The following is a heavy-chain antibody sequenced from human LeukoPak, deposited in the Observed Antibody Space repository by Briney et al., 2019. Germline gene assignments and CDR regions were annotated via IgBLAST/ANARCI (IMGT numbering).Heavy chain of an antibody. J-gene: IGHJ4*02. Sequence: PGGSLRLSCAASGFTFSSYAMSWVRQAPGKGLEWVSVIYSGGSTYYADSVKGRFTISRDNSKNTLYLQMNSLRAEDTAVYYCARDGGDQLDYWGQGTLVTVSS. CDR3: ARDGGDQLDY. CDR2: IYSGGST. D-gene: IGHD2-21*02. V-gene: IGHV3-66*01. CDR1: GFTFSSYA.